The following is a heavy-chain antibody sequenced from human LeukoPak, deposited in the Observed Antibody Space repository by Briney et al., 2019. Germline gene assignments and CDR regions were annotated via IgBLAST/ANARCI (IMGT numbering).Heavy chain of an antibody. CDR2: IYYSGST. Sequence: SETLSLTCTVSGGSITSYYWSWIRQPPGKGLEWMGYIYYSGSTNYNPSLKSRVTTSVDTSKTQFSLKLSSVTAADTAVYYCARQLGYCSGGSCPDYNWFDPWGQGTLVTVSS. CDR1: GGSITSYY. CDR3: ARQLGYCSGGSCPDYNWFDP. D-gene: IGHD2-15*01. J-gene: IGHJ5*02. V-gene: IGHV4-59*01.